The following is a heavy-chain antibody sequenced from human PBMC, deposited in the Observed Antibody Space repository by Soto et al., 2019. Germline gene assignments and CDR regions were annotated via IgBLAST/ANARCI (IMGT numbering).Heavy chain of an antibody. Sequence: EVQLVESGGGLVQPGGSLRLSCAAFGFTVSGSYMTWVRQAPGKGLEWVSVMYSGGSTYYADSVKGRFTVSRVTSKNTLYLQMNNLRAEDTAVYYCTRDSSPTVTADSWGQGTLVTVSS. CDR1: GFTVSGSY. V-gene: IGHV3-66*01. D-gene: IGHD4-17*01. CDR2: MYSGGST. J-gene: IGHJ4*02. CDR3: TRDSSPTVTADS.